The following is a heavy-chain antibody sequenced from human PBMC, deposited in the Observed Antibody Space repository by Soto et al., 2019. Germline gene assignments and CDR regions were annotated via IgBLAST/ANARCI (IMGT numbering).Heavy chain of an antibody. CDR1: GYSFTSYW. V-gene: IGHV5-51*01. J-gene: IGHJ6*02. D-gene: IGHD3-3*01. Sequence: PGESLKISCKGSGYSFTSYWIGWVRQMPGKGLEWMGIIYPGDSDTRYSPSFQGQVTISADKSISTAYLQWSSLKASDTAMYYCARQRGGYYSFYGMDVWGQGTTVTVSS. CDR3: ARQRGGYYSFYGMDV. CDR2: IYPGDSDT.